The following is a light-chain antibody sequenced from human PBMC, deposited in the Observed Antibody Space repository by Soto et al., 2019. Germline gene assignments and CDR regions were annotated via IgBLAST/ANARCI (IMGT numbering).Light chain of an antibody. CDR1: GSDVGLYDY. J-gene: IGLJ1*01. CDR2: EVN. V-gene: IGLV2-14*01. CDR3: SSYTSSSTRLYV. Sequence: QSALTQPASVSVSPGQSITISCTGTGSDVGLYDYVSWYQQHPGKAPKLMIFEVNQRPSGVSNRFSGSKSGNTASLTISGVQDEDEADYYCSSYTSSSTRLYVFGTGPKVTVL.